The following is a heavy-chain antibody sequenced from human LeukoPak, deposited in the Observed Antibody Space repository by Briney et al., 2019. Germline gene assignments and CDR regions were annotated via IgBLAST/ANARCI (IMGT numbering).Heavy chain of an antibody. V-gene: IGHV4-39*01. CDR3: ARHACSSTSCYFLLLWSGWFDP. CDR1: GDSIRNTDAYY. D-gene: IGHD2-2*01. CDR2: IYYSGST. Sequence: SETLSLTCTVSGDSIRNTDAYYWAWIRQPPGKGLEWIGSIYYSGSTYYNPSLKSRVTISVDTSKNQFSLKLSSVTAADTAVYYCARHACSSTSCYFLLLWSGWFDPWGQGTLATVSS. J-gene: IGHJ5*02.